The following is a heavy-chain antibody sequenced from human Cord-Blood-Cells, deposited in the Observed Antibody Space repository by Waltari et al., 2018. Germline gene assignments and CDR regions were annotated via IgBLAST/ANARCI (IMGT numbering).Heavy chain of an antibody. CDR3: ARTRGQLGFDY. CDR1: GGSFSGYY. D-gene: IGHD6-6*01. J-gene: IGHJ4*02. Sequence: QVQLQQWGAGLLKPSETLSLTCAVSGGSFSGYYWSWIRQPPGKGLEWIGEINHSGSTNYNPSLKSRVTISVDTSKNQFSLKLSSVTAADTAVYYCARTRGQLGFDYWGQGTLVTVSS. V-gene: IGHV4-34*01. CDR2: INHSGST.